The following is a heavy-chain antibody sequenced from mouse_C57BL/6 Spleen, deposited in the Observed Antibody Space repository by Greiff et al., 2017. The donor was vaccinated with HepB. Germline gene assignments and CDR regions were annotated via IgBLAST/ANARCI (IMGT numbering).Heavy chain of an antibody. Sequence: VHVKQSGTVLARPGASVKMSCKTSGYTFTSYWMHWVKQRPGQGLEWIGAIYPGNSDTSYNQKFKGKAKLTAVTSASTAYMELSSLTNEDSAVYYCTNSYYSNYESIAYWGQGTLVTVSA. D-gene: IGHD2-5*01. CDR2: IYPGNSDT. CDR1: GYTFTSYW. CDR3: TNSYYSNYESIAY. J-gene: IGHJ3*01. V-gene: IGHV1-5*01.